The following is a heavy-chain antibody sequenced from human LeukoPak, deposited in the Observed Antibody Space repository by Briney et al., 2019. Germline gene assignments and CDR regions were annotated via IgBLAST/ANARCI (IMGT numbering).Heavy chain of an antibody. CDR2: ISSSSSYI. CDR3: ATLRSSSHYYYYGMDV. J-gene: IGHJ6*02. V-gene: IGHV3-21*01. CDR1: GFTFSSYS. D-gene: IGHD1-26*01. Sequence: PGGSLRLSCAASGFTFSSYSMNWVRQAPGKGLEWVSSISSSSSYIYYADSVKGRFTISRDNAKNSLYLQMNSLRAEDTAVYYCATLRSSSHYYYYGMDVWGQGTTVTVSS.